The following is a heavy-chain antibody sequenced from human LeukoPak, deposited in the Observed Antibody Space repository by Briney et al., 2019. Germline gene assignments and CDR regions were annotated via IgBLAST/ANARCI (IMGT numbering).Heavy chain of an antibody. J-gene: IGHJ3*02. CDR2: ISAYNGNT. CDR3: ARVRRTYYYDTRLSAFDI. CDR1: GYTFTSYG. D-gene: IGHD3-22*01. Sequence: ASVNVSCKASGYTFTSYGISWVRQATGQGLERMGWISAYNGNTNYAQKLQGRVTMTTDTSTGTAYMELRSLRSDDTAVYYCARVRRTYYYDTRLSAFDIWGQGTMVTVSS. V-gene: IGHV1-18*01.